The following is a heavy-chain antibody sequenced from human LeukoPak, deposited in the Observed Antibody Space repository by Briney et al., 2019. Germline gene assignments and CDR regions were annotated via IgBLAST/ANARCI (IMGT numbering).Heavy chain of an antibody. J-gene: IGHJ6*02. Sequence: PGGSLRLSCAASGFTVSSNYMSWVRQAPGKGLEWVSVIYSGGSTYYADSVKGRFTISRDNSKNTLYLQMDSLRAEDTAVYYCARANYYDSSGYHYYYYGMDVWGQGTTVTVSS. CDR2: IYSGGST. D-gene: IGHD3-22*01. CDR1: GFTVSSNY. CDR3: ARANYYDSSGYHYYYYGMDV. V-gene: IGHV3-66*01.